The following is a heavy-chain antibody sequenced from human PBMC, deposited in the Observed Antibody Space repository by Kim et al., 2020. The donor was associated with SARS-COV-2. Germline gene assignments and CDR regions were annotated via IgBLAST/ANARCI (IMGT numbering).Heavy chain of an antibody. CDR2: IHSSGKT. CDR3: ARHGPPDYEYSTRPIDY. J-gene: IGHJ4*02. V-gene: IGHV4-39*01. CDR1: GGSISNSRYS. D-gene: IGHD3-16*01. Sequence: SETLSLSCSVSGGSISNSRYSWGWIRQPPGKGLEWIGNIHSSGKTFYNPSLRSRVTLAIDTSRNRFSLRLGSLTAADTAVYHCARHGPPDYEYSTRPIDYWGQGNLVTVSS.